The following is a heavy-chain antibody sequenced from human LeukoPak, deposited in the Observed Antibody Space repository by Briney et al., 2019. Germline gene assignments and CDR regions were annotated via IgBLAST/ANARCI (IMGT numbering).Heavy chain of an antibody. D-gene: IGHD1-14*01. Sequence: PGGSLRLSCAASGFMSGVTFSHYGMHWVRQAPGKGLEWVAFIHYDGSKKYYSDSVMGRFTISRDNSKNTMSLQMNSLRAEDTAVYYCAKDAGSYFDYWGQGTLVTVSS. CDR3: AKDAGSYFDY. J-gene: IGHJ4*02. CDR2: IHYDGSKK. V-gene: IGHV3-30*02. CDR1: GFMSGVTFSHYG.